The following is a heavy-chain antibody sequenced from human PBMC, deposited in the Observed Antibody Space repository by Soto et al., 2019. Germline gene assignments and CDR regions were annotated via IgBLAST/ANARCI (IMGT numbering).Heavy chain of an antibody. J-gene: IGHJ5*02. CDR2: ISAYNGNT. CDR3: ARCGPFYGSGSYYKRGGNWFDP. V-gene: IGHV1-18*04. CDR1: GYTFTSYG. D-gene: IGHD3-10*01. Sequence: GASVKVSCKASGYTFTSYGISWVRQAPGQGLEWMGWISAYNGNTNYAQKLQGRVTMTTDTSTSTAYMELRSLRSDDTAVYYCARCGPFYGSGSYYKRGGNWFDPWGQGTLVTVSS.